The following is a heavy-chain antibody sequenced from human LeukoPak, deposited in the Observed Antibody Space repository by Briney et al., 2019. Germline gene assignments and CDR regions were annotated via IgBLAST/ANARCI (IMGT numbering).Heavy chain of an antibody. V-gene: IGHV1-2*02. CDR2: IHPNNGDT. D-gene: IGHD3-10*01. J-gene: IGHJ4*02. CDR3: ARDGPAQMVDLDY. CDR1: GYTFSGTGWY. Sequence: GSVKVSCKASGYTFSGTGWYLYWLRQAPGQGLECMGWIHPNNGDTAYAQKFEGRVAMTRDTSISTAYMELRRLRPDDTAVYFRARDGPAQMVDLDYWGQGTLVTVSS.